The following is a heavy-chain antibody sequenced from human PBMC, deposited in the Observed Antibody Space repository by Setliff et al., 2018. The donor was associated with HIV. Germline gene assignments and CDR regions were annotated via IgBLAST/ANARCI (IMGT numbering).Heavy chain of an antibody. CDR3: ARFDVTPMTTRDY. V-gene: IGHV4-61*09. CDR2: IYTSGST. CDR1: GGSISSGIYY. J-gene: IGHJ4*02. D-gene: IGHD4-17*01. Sequence: SETLSLTCTVSGGSISSGIYYWIWIRQPAGKGLEWIGHIYTSGSTNYNPSLKSRVTISVDTSKNQFSLKLSSVTAADTAVYYCARFDVTPMTTRDYWGQGTQVTVSS.